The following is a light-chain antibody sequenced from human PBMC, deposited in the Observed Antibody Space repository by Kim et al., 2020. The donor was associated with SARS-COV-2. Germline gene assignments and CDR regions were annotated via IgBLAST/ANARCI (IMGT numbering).Light chain of an antibody. Sequence: ASGGDRVSITYRTTQSISSHLNWYQQKPGRAPKLLISAASTLQGGVPSRFSGSGSETDFTLTISSLQPEDFATYFCQQSYITPFTFGPGTKVDIK. CDR3: QQSYITPFT. CDR2: AAS. J-gene: IGKJ3*01. V-gene: IGKV1-39*01. CDR1: QSISSH.